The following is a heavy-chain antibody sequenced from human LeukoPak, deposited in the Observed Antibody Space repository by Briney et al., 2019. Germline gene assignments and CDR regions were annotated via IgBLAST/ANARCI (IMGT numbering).Heavy chain of an antibody. D-gene: IGHD3-10*01. CDR3: ARDASGYYGMDV. CDR2: IDNAGSIT. Sequence: QPGGSLRLSCAASGFTFSNYWIHWVRQAPGKGLVWVSRIDNAGSITTYADSVKGRFTISRDNSKNTLYLQMNSLRAEDTAVYYCARDASGYYGMDVWGQGTTVTVSS. CDR1: GFTFSNYW. J-gene: IGHJ6*02. V-gene: IGHV3-74*03.